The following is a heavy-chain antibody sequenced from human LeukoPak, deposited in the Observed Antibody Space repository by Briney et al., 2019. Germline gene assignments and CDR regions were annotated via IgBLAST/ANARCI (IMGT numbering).Heavy chain of an antibody. CDR1: GGSISSYY. Sequence: PSETLSLTCTVSGGSISSYYWSWIRQPAGKGLEWIGRIYTSGSTTYNPSLKSRVTMSVDTSNNQYSLKLSSVTAADTAVDYCARVGYFSGGSCYVVDYWGQGTLATVSS. V-gene: IGHV4-4*07. CDR3: ARVGYFSGGSCYVVDY. D-gene: IGHD2-15*01. J-gene: IGHJ4*02. CDR2: IYTSGST.